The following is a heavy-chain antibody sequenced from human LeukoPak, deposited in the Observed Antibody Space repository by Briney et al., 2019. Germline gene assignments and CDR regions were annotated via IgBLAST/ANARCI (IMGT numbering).Heavy chain of an antibody. D-gene: IGHD3-10*01. V-gene: IGHV4-4*07. CDR3: ARVKPLLWFGELGPGYYYYMDV. Sequence: SETLSLTCTVSGGSISSYYWSWIRQPAGKGLEWIGRIYTSGSTNYNPSLKSRVTMSVDTSKNQFSLKLSFVTAADTAVYYCARVKPLLWFGELGPGYYYYMDVWGKGTTVTVSS. J-gene: IGHJ6*03. CDR2: IYTSGST. CDR1: GGSISSYY.